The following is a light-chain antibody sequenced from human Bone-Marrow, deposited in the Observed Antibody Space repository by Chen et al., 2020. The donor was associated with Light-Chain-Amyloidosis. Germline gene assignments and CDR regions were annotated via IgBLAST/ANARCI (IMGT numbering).Light chain of an antibody. CDR2: RDT. J-gene: IGLJ2*01. V-gene: IGLV3-25*03. CDR3: QSADSSGTYEVI. Sequence: SYELTQPPSVPVTPGQTARITCSGEDLPTKYAYWYQQKPGQAPVLVIHRDTERPSGISVRFSGSSSGTTATLTISGVQAEDEADYHCQSADSSGTYEVIFGGGTKLTVL. CDR1: DLPTKY.